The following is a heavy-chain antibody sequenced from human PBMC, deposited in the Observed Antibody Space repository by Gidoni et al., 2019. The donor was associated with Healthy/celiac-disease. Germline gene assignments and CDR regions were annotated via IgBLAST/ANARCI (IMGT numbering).Heavy chain of an antibody. CDR3: ATRLDIVVVVAAPLDY. J-gene: IGHJ4*02. Sequence: EVQLLESGGGLGHPGGSVRLSCAASGFTFSRYAMGGFRPAPGKGLEWVSAISGSGGSTYYADSVKGRFTISRDNSKNTLYLQMNSLRAEDTAVYYCATRLDIVVVVAAPLDYWGQGTLVTVSS. CDR1: GFTFSRYA. V-gene: IGHV3-23*01. D-gene: IGHD2-15*01. CDR2: ISGSGGST.